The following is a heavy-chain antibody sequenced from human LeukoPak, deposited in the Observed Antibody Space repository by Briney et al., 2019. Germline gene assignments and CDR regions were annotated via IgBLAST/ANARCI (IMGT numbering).Heavy chain of an antibody. CDR3: AKNNDYGGSYWYFDL. D-gene: IGHD4-23*01. CDR2: ISYDETNK. J-gene: IGHJ2*01. CDR1: GFTFSSYA. Sequence: GRSLRLSCAASGFTFSSYAMHWVRQAPGKGLEWVAVISYDETNKYYEDSVKGRFTISRDSSKNTLYLQMSSLRDEDTAVYYCAKNNDYGGSYWYFDLWGRGTLVTVSS. V-gene: IGHV3-30*04.